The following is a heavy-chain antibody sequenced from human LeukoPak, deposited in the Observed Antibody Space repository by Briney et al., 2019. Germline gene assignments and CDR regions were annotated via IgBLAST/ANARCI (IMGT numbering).Heavy chain of an antibody. CDR3: ARSRRGSSWYGAWAFDI. CDR1: GGSISSGDYY. D-gene: IGHD6-13*01. J-gene: IGHJ3*02. V-gene: IGHV4-39*07. CDR2: IYYSET. Sequence: SETLSLTCIVSGGSISSGDYYWGWIRQPPGKGLEWIGSIYYSETYYNPSLKSRVTISVDTSKNQFSLNLSSVTAADTAVYYCARSRRGSSWYGAWAFDIWGQGTMVTVSS.